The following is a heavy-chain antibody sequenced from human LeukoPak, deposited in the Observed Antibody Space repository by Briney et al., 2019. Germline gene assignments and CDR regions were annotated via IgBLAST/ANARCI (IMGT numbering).Heavy chain of an antibody. CDR2: IYTSGST. CDR3: ARQKCTSASCLTKDAFDI. V-gene: IGHV4-4*09. Sequence: SETLSLTCTVSGSISGYYWSWIRQPPGKGLEWIGYIYTSGSTNYNPSLESRVTISVDTSKNQFSLDLSSVTAADTAVYYCARQKCTSASCLTKDAFDIWGQGTMVAVSS. D-gene: IGHD2-2*01. J-gene: IGHJ3*02. CDR1: GSISGYY.